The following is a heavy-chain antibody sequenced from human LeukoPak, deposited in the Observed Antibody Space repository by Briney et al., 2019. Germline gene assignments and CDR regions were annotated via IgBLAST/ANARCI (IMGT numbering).Heavy chain of an antibody. CDR2: IRDSGSST. J-gene: IGHJ4*02. V-gene: IGHV3-23*01. CDR3: AKYGPQDSGSSHFDY. CDR1: GFTFSSYA. D-gene: IGHD1-26*01. Sequence: GGSLRLSCAASGFTFSSYAMSWVRQAPGKGLEWVSAIRDSGSSTRYADSVKGRFTTSRDNSKNTLFLQMNSLRAEDTAIYYCAKYGPQDSGSSHFDYWGQGALVTVSS.